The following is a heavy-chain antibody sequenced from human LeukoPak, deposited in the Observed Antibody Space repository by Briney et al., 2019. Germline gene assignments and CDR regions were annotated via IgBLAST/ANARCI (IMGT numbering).Heavy chain of an antibody. J-gene: IGHJ6*02. Sequence: SETLSLTCTVSGGSISSYYWSWIRQPPGKGLEWIGYIYYSGSTYYNPSLKSRVTISVDTSKNQFSLKLSSVTAADTAVYYCARSLRFLEWSRGLNYYYYYGMDVWGQGTTVTVSS. CDR3: ARSLRFLEWSRGLNYYYYYGMDV. CDR1: GGSISSYY. V-gene: IGHV4-30-4*01. CDR2: IYYSGST. D-gene: IGHD3-3*01.